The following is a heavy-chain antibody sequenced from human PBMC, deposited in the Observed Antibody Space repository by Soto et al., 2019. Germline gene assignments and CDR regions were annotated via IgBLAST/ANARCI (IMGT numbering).Heavy chain of an antibody. D-gene: IGHD3-16*01. CDR2: ISYDGSNK. CDR3: AKDRFGEKTEPYYYYYGMDV. CDR1: GFTFSSYG. Sequence: QVQLVESGGGVVQPGRSLRLSCAASGFTFSSYGMHWVRQAPGKGLEWVAVISYDGSNKYYADSVKGRFTISRDNSKNTLYLQMNRLRAEDTAVYYCAKDRFGEKTEPYYYYYGMDVWGQGTTVTVSS. J-gene: IGHJ6*02. V-gene: IGHV3-30*18.